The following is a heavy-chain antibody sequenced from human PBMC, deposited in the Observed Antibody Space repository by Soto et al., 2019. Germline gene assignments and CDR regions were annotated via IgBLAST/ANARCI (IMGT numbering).Heavy chain of an antibody. D-gene: IGHD2-15*01. J-gene: IGHJ6*02. CDR1: GFTFSSYS. CDR3: ARDGKRMLPYYYGMDV. V-gene: IGHV3-21*01. Sequence: GSLRLSCAASGFTFSSYSMNWVRQAPGKGLEWVSSISSSSSYIYYADSVKGRFTISRDNAKNSLYLQMNSLRAEDTAVYYYARDGKRMLPYYYGMDVGGQGTTFTVSS. CDR2: ISSSSSYI.